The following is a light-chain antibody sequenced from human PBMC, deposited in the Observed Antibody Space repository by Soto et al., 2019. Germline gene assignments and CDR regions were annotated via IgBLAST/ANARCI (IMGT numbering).Light chain of an antibody. CDR2: LGS. Sequence: DIVVTQSPLSLSVTPGEPASISCRSSQSLLHVNGYNYFDWYLQKPGQSPQLLIYLGSNLASGVPDRFSGSGSGTDCTLKISRVEAADVGVYYCMQALQTPYTFGQGTKLEIK. CDR1: QSLLHVNGYNY. CDR3: MQALQTPYT. V-gene: IGKV2-28*01. J-gene: IGKJ2*01.